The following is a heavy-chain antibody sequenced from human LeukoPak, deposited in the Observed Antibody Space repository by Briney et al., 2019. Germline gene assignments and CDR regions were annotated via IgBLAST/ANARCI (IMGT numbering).Heavy chain of an antibody. J-gene: IGHJ4*02. V-gene: IGHV4-59*01. Sequence: SETLSLTCTVSRGSISGYSWSWIRQSPGGGLEWIGYIYYSGDTSYNPSLRSRVTLSVDTSKNQFSLQLRSVTTADTAVYYCARAGGGYYGDYWGQGTLVTVSS. CDR2: IYYSGDT. CDR3: ARAGGGYYGDY. CDR1: RGSISGYS. D-gene: IGHD3-10*01.